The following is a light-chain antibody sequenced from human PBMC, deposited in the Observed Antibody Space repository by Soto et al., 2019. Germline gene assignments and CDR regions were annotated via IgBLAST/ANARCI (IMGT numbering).Light chain of an antibody. CDR3: QQYGSSPQT. CDR2: GAS. CDR1: QSVSSSY. V-gene: IGKV3-20*01. J-gene: IGKJ1*01. Sequence: EIVLTQSPGTLSLSPGERATLSCRASQSVSSSYLAWYQQKPGQAPRLLIYGASSRATGIPDRFSGSGSGTDFTLTISILEHEYFAVYYCQQYGSSPQTFGQGTKVEIK.